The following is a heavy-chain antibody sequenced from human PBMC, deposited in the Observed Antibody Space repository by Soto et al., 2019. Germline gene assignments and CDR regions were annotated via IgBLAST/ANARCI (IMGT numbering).Heavy chain of an antibody. CDR3: ARDRAVRGVFFDY. Sequence: QVQLQESGPGLVKPSQTLSLTCTVSGGSISSGDYYWSWIRQPPGKGLEWIGYIYYSGSTYYNPSLKSRVTLSVDTSKNQFSLKLSSVTAADTAVYYCARDRAVRGVFFDYWGQGTLVTVSS. CDR2: IYYSGST. CDR1: GGSISSGDYY. J-gene: IGHJ4*02. D-gene: IGHD3-10*01. V-gene: IGHV4-30-4*01.